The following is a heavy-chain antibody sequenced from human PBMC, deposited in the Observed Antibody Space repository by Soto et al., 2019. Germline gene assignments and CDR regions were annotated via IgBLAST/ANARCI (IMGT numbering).Heavy chain of an antibody. D-gene: IGHD6-19*01. CDR3: ARHSRQKWLVQGYYYGIEV. Sequence: SSETLSLTFIVCGGSISSRSYYWGWLHQPPGKGLEWMRSIHDSGSTYCNRSLQSRVTISVYTSKNQFSRELSSVSAAYTAVYYCARHSRQKWLVQGYYYGIEVWGQGTTVTVSS. CDR2: IHDSGST. CDR1: GGSISSRSYY. J-gene: IGHJ6*02. V-gene: IGHV4-39*01.